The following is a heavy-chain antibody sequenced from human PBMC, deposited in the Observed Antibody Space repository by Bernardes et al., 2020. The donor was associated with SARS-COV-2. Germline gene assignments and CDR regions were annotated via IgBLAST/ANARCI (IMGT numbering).Heavy chain of an antibody. CDR1: GGSISSYY. CDR2: IYYSGST. D-gene: IGHD3-3*01. CDR3: ARLHYDIWSGYYQGAFDI. Sequence: SETLSLTCTVSGGSISSYYWSWMRQPPGKGLEWIGYIYYSGSTNYNPSLKSRVTISVDTSKNQFSLKLSSVTAADTAVYYCARLHYDIWSGYYQGAFDIWGQGTMVTVSS. V-gene: IGHV4-59*08. J-gene: IGHJ3*02.